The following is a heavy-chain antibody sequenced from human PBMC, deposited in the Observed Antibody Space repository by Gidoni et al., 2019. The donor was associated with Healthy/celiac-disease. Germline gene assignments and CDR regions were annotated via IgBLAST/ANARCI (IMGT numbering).Heavy chain of an antibody. CDR3: AKDLVPAARYYYYYMDV. V-gene: IGHV3-30*18. D-gene: IGHD2-2*01. J-gene: IGHJ6*03. CDR2: ISYDGSNK. Sequence: QVQRVESGEGVVQPGRSLRLSCAASGFTFSSSGMHWVRQAPGKALEWVAVISYDGSNKYYADSVKGRFTISRDNSKNTLYLQMNSLRAEDTAVYYCAKDLVPAARYYYYYMDVWGKGTTVTVSS. CDR1: GFTFSSSG.